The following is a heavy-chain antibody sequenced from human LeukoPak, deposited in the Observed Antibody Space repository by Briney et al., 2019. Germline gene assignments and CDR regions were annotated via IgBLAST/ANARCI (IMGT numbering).Heavy chain of an antibody. Sequence: GGAPRLSSARCEFVVCGYAISFVGRALGKELEWVSAIFGNGRTAYYADSVKGRFTISRDNSKNTLYLQMNSLRAEDTAVYYCARGRYDWNDVGYFDYWGQGTLVSVSS. CDR3: ARGRYDWNDVGYFDY. CDR1: EFVVCGYA. CDR2: IFGNGRTA. V-gene: IGHV3-23*01. J-gene: IGHJ4*02. D-gene: IGHD1-1*01.